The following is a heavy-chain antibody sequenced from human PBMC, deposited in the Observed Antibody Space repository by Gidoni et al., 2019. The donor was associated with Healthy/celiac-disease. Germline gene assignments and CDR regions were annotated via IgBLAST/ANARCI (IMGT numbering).Heavy chain of an antibody. J-gene: IGHJ4*02. D-gene: IGHD1-26*01. V-gene: IGHV1-69*17. CDR2: IIPLFGIA. CDR3: ALRKNHLGINFDY. CDR1: GGTFSSYA. Sequence: QVQLVQSGAEVKKHGSSGQVSCKVSGGTFSSYAISWVRQAPGQGLEWMGGIIPLFGIANYAQKFQGRVTITADKSTSTAYMELSSLRSEDTAVYYCALRKNHLGINFDYWGQGTLVTVSS.